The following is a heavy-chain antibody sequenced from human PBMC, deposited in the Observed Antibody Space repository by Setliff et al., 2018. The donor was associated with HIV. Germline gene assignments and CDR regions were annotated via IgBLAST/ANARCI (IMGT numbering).Heavy chain of an antibody. D-gene: IGHD6-19*01. CDR1: GGSISTYY. CDR3: ARSLLPSITVAGTIGY. Sequence: SETLSLTCTVSGGSISTYYWSWIRQSPGKGLEWIGYIYYSGSTKYNPSLKSRLTISVDTSKNHCSLKLSSVTAADTAVYYCARSLLPSITVAGTIGYWGQGSLVTVSS. CDR2: IYYSGST. J-gene: IGHJ4*02. V-gene: IGHV4-59*08.